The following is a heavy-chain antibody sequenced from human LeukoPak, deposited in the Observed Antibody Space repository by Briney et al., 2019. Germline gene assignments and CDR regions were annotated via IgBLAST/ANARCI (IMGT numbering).Heavy chain of an antibody. D-gene: IGHD3-22*01. Sequence: KSSETLSLTCTVSGGSISSGSYYWSWIRQPAGKTLEWIGRIYTSGSTNYNPSLKSRVTISVDTSKNHFSLKMSSVTAADTAVYYCGRTLDRSAYSPLTYWGQGTLVTVSS. CDR2: IYTSGST. J-gene: IGHJ4*02. V-gene: IGHV4-61*02. CDR1: GGSISSGSYY. CDR3: GRTLDRSAYSPLTY.